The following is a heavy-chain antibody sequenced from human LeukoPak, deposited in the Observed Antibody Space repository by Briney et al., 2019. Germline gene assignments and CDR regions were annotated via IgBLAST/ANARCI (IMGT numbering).Heavy chain of an antibody. CDR3: ARDRLRYFDWLLPDY. D-gene: IGHD3-9*01. J-gene: IGHJ4*02. CDR2: IVVGSGNT. CDR1: GFTFTSSA. Sequence: GTSVKVSCKASGFTFTSSAMQWVRQARGQRLEWIGWIVVGSGNTNYAQKLQGRVTMTTDTSTSTAYMELRSLRSDDTAVYYCARDRLRYFDWLLPDYWGQGTLVTVSS. V-gene: IGHV1-58*02.